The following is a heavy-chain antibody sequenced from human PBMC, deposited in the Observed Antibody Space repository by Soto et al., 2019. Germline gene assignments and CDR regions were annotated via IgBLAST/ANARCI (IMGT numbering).Heavy chain of an antibody. CDR3: ASRVKSGSSVYYYGMDV. V-gene: IGHV1-69*13. Sequence: SVKVSCKASGGTFSSYAISWVRQAPGQGLEWMGGIIPIFGTANYAQKFQGRVTITADESTSTAYMELSSLRSEDTAVYYCASRVKSGSSVYYYGMDVWGQGTTVTVSS. D-gene: IGHD6-6*01. CDR1: GGTFSSYA. J-gene: IGHJ6*02. CDR2: IIPIFGTA.